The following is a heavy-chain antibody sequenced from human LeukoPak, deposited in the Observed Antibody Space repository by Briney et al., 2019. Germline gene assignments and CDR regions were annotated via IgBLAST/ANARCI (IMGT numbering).Heavy chain of an antibody. Sequence: GGXLRLSCAASGFTFSGSAMHWVRQASGKGLEWVGRIRSKANSYATAYAASVKGRFTISRDDSKNTAYLQMNSLKTEDTAVYYCTLTGYCSGGSCYSVYYYYMDVWGKGTTVTVSS. CDR2: IRSKANSYAT. D-gene: IGHD2-15*01. J-gene: IGHJ6*03. CDR3: TLTGYCSGGSCYSVYYYYMDV. CDR1: GFTFSGSA. V-gene: IGHV3-73*01.